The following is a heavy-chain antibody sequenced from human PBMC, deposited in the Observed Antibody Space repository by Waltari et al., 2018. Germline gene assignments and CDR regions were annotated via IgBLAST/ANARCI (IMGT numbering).Heavy chain of an antibody. CDR3: ARGRGGPPPRTTYDY. D-gene: IGHD3-16*01. J-gene: IGHJ4*02. CDR2: MNPNRGNK. CDR1: GYTFTSYD. Sequence: QVQLVQSGAEVKKPGASVKVSCKASGYTFTSYDINWVRQATGQGLEWMGWMNPNRGNKGYGQKVQGRVTMTRNTSISTAYRELSSLRSEGTAGYYCARGRGGPPPRTTYDYWGQGTLVTVSS. V-gene: IGHV1-8*01.